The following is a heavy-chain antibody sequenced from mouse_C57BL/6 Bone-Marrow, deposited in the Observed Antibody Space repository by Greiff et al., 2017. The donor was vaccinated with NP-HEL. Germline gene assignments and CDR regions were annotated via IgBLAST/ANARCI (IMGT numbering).Heavy chain of an antibody. Sequence: EVQLQQSGAELVRPGASVKLSCTTSGFNIKDDYMHWVKQRPEQGLEWIGWIDPENGDTEYASKFQGKATMTADTSSNTAYLQLSSLTSEDTAVYYCTTDAYYTNYGAYWGQGTLVTVSA. CDR3: TTDAYYTNYGAY. V-gene: IGHV14-4*01. CDR1: GFNIKDDY. D-gene: IGHD2-5*01. J-gene: IGHJ3*01. CDR2: IDPENGDT.